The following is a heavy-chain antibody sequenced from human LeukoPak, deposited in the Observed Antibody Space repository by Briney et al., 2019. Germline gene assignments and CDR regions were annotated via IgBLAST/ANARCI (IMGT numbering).Heavy chain of an antibody. Sequence: SETLSLTCAVYGGSFSGYYWSWIRQPPGKGLEWIGYIYYSGSTNYNPSLKSRVTISVDTSKNQFSLKLSSVTAADTAVYYCARALLTVTNTAFDIWGQGTMVTVSS. CDR2: IYYSGST. CDR1: GGSFSGYY. D-gene: IGHD4-11*01. J-gene: IGHJ3*02. V-gene: IGHV4-59*01. CDR3: ARALLTVTNTAFDI.